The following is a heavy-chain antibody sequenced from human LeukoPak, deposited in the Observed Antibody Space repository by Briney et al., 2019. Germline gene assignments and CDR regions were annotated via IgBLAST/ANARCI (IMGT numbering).Heavy chain of an antibody. CDR1: GVSFSGYY. CDR3: GRVRAGSSSPSVRDAFDI. J-gene: IGHJ3*02. V-gene: IGHV4-34*01. Sequence: PSETLSLTCAVYGVSFSGYYWSWVRQPPGKGLEWVGEINHSGSTNYNPSLKSRVTISVDTSKIQSSLKLSSVTAADTAVYYCGRVRAGSSSPSVRDAFDIWGQGTMVTVSS. CDR2: INHSGST. D-gene: IGHD6-6*01.